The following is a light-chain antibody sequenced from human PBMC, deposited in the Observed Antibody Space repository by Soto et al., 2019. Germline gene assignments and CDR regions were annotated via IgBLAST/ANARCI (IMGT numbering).Light chain of an antibody. CDR1: QSVSSSS. CDR2: GAS. J-gene: IGKJ1*01. Sequence: EIVLTQSPGTLSLSPGERATLSCRASQSVSSSSLAWYQQKPGQAPRLLIYGASSRATGIPDRFSGSGSGTDFTITISRLEPEDFAVYYCQQYGSSRPWTFGQGTKVEIK. V-gene: IGKV3-20*01. CDR3: QQYGSSRPWT.